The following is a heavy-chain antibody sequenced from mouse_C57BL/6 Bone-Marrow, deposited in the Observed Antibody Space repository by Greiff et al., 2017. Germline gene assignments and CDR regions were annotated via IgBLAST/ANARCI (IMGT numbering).Heavy chain of an antibody. Sequence: QAQLQQSGAELAKPGASVKLSCKASGYTFTSYWMHWVKQRPGQGLEWIGYINPSSGYTKYNQKFKDKAPLTADKSSSTAYMQLSSLTYEDSAVYYCAPLYYYGSSYGFAYWGQGTLVTVSA. CDR3: APLYYYGSSYGFAY. J-gene: IGHJ3*01. CDR2: INPSSGYT. D-gene: IGHD1-1*01. V-gene: IGHV1-7*01. CDR1: GYTFTSYW.